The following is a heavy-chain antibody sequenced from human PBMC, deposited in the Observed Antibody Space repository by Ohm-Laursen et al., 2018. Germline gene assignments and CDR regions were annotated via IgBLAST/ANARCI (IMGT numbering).Heavy chain of an antibody. CDR1: GYTFTSYG. V-gene: IGHV1-18*01. J-gene: IGHJ4*02. CDR2: ISANNGNT. Sequence: GSSVKVSCKASGYTFTSYGISWVRQAPGQGLEWMGWISANNGNTNYAQKLQGRVTMTTDTSTGTAYMELRSLRSDDTAVYYCALIVGPTGSRGAFEYWGQGTLVTVSS. CDR3: ALIVGPTGSRGAFEY. D-gene: IGHD1-26*01.